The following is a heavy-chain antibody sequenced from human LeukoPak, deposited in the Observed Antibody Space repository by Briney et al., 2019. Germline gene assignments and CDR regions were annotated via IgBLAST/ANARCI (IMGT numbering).Heavy chain of an antibody. J-gene: IGHJ4*02. Sequence: SETLSLTCAVYGGSFSGYYWSWIRQPPGKGLEWIGEINHSGSTNYNPSLKSRVTISVDTSKNQFSLKLSSVTAADTAVYYCARQAVASDYWGQGTLVTVSS. CDR3: ARQAVASDY. V-gene: IGHV4-34*01. CDR1: GGSFSGYY. CDR2: INHSGST. D-gene: IGHD6-19*01.